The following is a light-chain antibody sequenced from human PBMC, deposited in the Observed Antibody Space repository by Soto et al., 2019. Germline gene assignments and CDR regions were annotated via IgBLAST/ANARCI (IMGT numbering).Light chain of an antibody. CDR3: QKYNSDPQT. Sequence: DIHITHSPSSPSASVRDRGSISCPASQGISHYLAWYQQKPGKVPKILIYAASTLQSGVPSRFSGSGSGTDFTLTISRLQAEDVETYYCQKYNSDPQTFGQGTKVDIK. CDR1: QGISHY. V-gene: IGKV1-27*01. J-gene: IGKJ1*01. CDR2: AAS.